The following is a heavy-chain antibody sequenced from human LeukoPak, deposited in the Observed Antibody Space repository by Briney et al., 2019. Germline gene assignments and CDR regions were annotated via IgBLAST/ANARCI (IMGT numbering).Heavy chain of an antibody. D-gene: IGHD1-26*01. CDR1: GFTFSSYA. CDR2: ISYDGSNK. V-gene: IGHV3-30-3*01. CDR3: ARDRGYSGSSFDY. J-gene: IGHJ4*02. Sequence: PGGSLRLSCAASGFTFSSYAMHWVRQAPGKGLEWVAVISYDGSNKYYADSAKGRFTISRDNSKNTLYLQMNSLRAEDTAVYYCARDRGYSGSSFDYWGQGTLVTVSS.